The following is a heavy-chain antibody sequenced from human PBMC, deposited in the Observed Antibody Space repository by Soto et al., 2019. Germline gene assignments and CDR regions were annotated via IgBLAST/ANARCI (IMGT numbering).Heavy chain of an antibody. D-gene: IGHD2-8*01. CDR1: GYTFTRYG. J-gene: IGHJ6*02. V-gene: IGHV1-18*01. Sequence: ASVKVSCKASGYTFTRYGISWARQAPGQGLEWMGWISGYNGDTNYAQKFQGRVSMTIDTSTTTAYMELRSLRSDDTAVYYCAKNGQPPYYYYGLDVWGQGTKVTVSS. CDR3: AKNGQPPYYYYGLDV. CDR2: ISGYNGDT.